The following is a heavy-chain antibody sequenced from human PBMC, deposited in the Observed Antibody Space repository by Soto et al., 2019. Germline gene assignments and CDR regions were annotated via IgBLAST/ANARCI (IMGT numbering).Heavy chain of an antibody. CDR1: GDSISSYY. V-gene: IGHV4-59*08. CDR2: IYHLGNT. D-gene: IGHD2-2*01. CDR3: ARHHSPACTSCLFDY. J-gene: IGHJ4*02. Sequence: PSETLSLTCTVSGDSISSYYWSWIRQPPGKGLEWIGYIYHLGNTNYNPSLKSRVTISVDTSKWQFSMELRYVTAADTAVYYCARHHSPACTSCLFDYWGPGTVVTVS.